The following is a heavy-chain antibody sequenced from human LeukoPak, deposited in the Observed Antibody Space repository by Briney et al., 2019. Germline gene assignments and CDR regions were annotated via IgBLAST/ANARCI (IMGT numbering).Heavy chain of an antibody. CDR3: ARDLRGWVAAGNPTKYYYMDV. J-gene: IGHJ6*03. V-gene: IGHV4-4*07. CDR1: GGSISSYY. CDR2: INTSGST. D-gene: IGHD6-13*01. Sequence: PSETLSLTCTVSGGSISSYYWSWIRQPAGKGLEWIGRINTSGSTNYNPSLKSRVTMSVDTSKNQFSLKLSSVTAADTAVYYCARDLRGWVAAGNPTKYYYMDVWGKGTTVTVSS.